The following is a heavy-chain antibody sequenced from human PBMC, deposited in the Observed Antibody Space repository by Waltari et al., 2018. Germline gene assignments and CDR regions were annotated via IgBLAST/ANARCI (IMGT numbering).Heavy chain of an antibody. Sequence: EVQLVESGGGLVQPGRSLRLSCTASGFTFGDYVMSWFRQAPGKGLKWVGFIRSKAYGGTTEYAASVKGRFTISRDDSKSIAYLQMNSLKTEDTALYYCTREAGGGSYSGYERPFDYWGQGTLVTVSS. D-gene: IGHD5-12*01. CDR1: GFTFGDYV. CDR3: TREAGGGSYSGYERPFDY. J-gene: IGHJ4*02. CDR2: IRSKAYGGTT. V-gene: IGHV3-49*03.